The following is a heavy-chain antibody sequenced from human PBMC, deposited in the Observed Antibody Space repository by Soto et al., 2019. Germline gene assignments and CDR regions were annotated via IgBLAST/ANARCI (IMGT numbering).Heavy chain of an antibody. V-gene: IGHV3-33*01. CDR3: ASRHGYNYDY. CDR2: IWYDGSDK. D-gene: IGHD5-12*01. CDR1: GFSFSNYD. Sequence: QVQLVESGGGVVQPGSSLRLSCAASGFSFSNYDMHWVRQAPGKGLEWVALIWYDGSDKNYVDSVKGRFTISRDNSKSTLYLQMNSLRVEDTAVYYCASRHGYNYDYCGQGTLVTVSS. J-gene: IGHJ4*02.